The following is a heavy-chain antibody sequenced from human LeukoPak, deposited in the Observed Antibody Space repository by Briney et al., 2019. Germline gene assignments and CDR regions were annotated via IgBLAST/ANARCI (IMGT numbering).Heavy chain of an antibody. CDR3: ARGDCPSCYRSRGMAFDY. CDR1: GFTFSSYA. CDR2: ISYDGSNK. V-gene: IGHV3-30-3*01. D-gene: IGHD2-2*01. Sequence: GGSLRLSCAASGFTFSSYAMHWVRQAPGKGLEVVAVISYDGSNKYYADSVKGRFTISRDNSKNTLYMQMNSLRAEDTAVYYCARGDCPSCYRSRGMAFDYWGEGTLVTVSS. J-gene: IGHJ4*02.